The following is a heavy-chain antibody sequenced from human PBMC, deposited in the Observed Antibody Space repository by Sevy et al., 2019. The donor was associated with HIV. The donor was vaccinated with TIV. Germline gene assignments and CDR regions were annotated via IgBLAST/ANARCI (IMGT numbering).Heavy chain of an antibody. CDR2: KWSDGSKK. CDR1: GFTFSDYG. CDR3: AREDRSGTTTSFDY. J-gene: IGHJ4*02. V-gene: IGHV3-33*01. D-gene: IGHD1-7*01. Sequence: GGSLRLSCAASGFTFSDYGMHWVRQARGKGLEWVAVKWSDGSKKYYRDSVKGRFTISRDSSKNRLFLQMNSLRVDDTAVYYCAREDRSGTTTSFDYWGQGALVTVSS.